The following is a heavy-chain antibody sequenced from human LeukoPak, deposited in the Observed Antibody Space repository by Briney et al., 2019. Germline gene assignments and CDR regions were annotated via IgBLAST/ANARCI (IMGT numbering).Heavy chain of an antibody. D-gene: IGHD4-17*01. V-gene: IGHV1-24*01. CDR3: ATLTSHDYGDTSR. CDR1: GYTLTELS. Sequence: ASVKVSCKVSGYTLTELSMHWVRQAPGKGLEWMGGFDPEDGEKIYARKFQGRITMTEDTSTDTAYMELSSLRSEDTAIYYCATLTSHDYGDTSRWGQGTLVTVSS. J-gene: IGHJ4*02. CDR2: FDPEDGEK.